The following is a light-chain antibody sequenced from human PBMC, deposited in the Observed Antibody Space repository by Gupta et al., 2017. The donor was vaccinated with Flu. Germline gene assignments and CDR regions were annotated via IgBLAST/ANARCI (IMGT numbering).Light chain of an antibody. Sequence: QSVLTLPPSVSAAPGQQVTISCSGSSYNIVSKYVSWYQHLPGTAPKLLIYENIKRPSGIPDRFSGSKSGTSATLGITGLETGDEADYYCGAWDSSLTAYVFGTGTKVTVL. V-gene: IGLV1-51*02. J-gene: IGLJ1*01. CDR1: SYNIVSKY. CDR2: ENI. CDR3: GAWDSSLTAYV.